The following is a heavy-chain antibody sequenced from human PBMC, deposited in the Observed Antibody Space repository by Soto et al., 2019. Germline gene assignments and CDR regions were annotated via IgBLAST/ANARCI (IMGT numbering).Heavy chain of an antibody. CDR2: IYHTGST. D-gene: IGHD5-12*01. CDR3: ARGGNRYSNVASGVGGFDY. Sequence: PSETLSLTCTVSGASISSSYWSWIRQSPGKGLEWIGYIYHTGSTNYNPSLKSRVTISLATSKSQFSLNLTSLTTADTAVFFCARGGNRYSNVASGVGGFDYWGQGTLVTVSS. J-gene: IGHJ4*02. CDR1: GASISSSY. V-gene: IGHV4-59*01.